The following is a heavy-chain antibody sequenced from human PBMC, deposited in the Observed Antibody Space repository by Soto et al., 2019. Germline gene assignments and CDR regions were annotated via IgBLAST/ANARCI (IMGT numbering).Heavy chain of an antibody. Sequence: QVQLVESGGGVVQPGRSLRLSCAASGFTFSSYGMHWVRQAPGKGLEWVAVISYDGSNKYYADSVKGRFTISRDNSKNTLYLKMNSLRAEDTAVYYCAKHSRDGYNWYYFDYWGQGTLVTVSS. V-gene: IGHV3-30*18. J-gene: IGHJ4*02. CDR2: ISYDGSNK. CDR3: AKHSRDGYNWYYFDY. D-gene: IGHD5-12*01. CDR1: GFTFSSYG.